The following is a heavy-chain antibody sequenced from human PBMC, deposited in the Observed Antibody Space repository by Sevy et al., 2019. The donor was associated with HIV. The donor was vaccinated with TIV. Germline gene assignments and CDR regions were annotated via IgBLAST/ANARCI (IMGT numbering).Heavy chain of an antibody. CDR3: ARHSGSYYHFDY. Sequence: SETLSLTCAVSSYSISSGHYWGWIRLPPGKGLEWIGSIHHSGGTYFNPSLKSRVTISVETSKNEFSLKLSSVTAADTAVYYCARHSGSYYHFDYWGQGTLVTVSS. CDR2: IHHSGGT. V-gene: IGHV4-38-2*01. CDR1: SYSISSGHY. J-gene: IGHJ4*02. D-gene: IGHD1-26*01.